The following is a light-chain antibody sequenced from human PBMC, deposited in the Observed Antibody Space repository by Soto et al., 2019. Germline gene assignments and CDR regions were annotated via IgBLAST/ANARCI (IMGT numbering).Light chain of an antibody. CDR2: DAS. CDR3: QQYDSLPIT. CDR1: QDIRYY. Sequence: IQMTHSPSSLSASVVDRVTITCQASQDIRYYLNWLQQKPGKAPKVLIYDASRLETGVPSRFSGSGFGTHFSLAINSLQPEDIATYYCQQYDSLPITFGQGTRLEIK. J-gene: IGKJ5*01. V-gene: IGKV1-33*01.